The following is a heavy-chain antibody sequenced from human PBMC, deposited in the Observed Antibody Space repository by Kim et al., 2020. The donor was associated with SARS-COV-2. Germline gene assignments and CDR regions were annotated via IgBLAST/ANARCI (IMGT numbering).Heavy chain of an antibody. J-gene: IGHJ4*02. CDR1: GYTLTELS. CDR2: FDPEDGET. D-gene: IGHD3-10*01. CDR3: ATEYYLSFESRNFDY. V-gene: IGHV1-24*01. Sequence: ASVKVSCKVSGYTLTELSMHWVRQAPGKGLEWMGGFDPEDGETIYAQKFQGRVTMTEDTSTDTAYMELSSLRSEDTAVYYCATEYYLSFESRNFDYWGQGTLVTVSS.